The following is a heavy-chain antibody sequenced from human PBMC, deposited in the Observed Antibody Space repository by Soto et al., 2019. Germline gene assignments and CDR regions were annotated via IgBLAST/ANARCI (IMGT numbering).Heavy chain of an antibody. CDR2: ISYDGSNK. Sequence: QVQLMESGGGVVQPGRSLRLSCAASGFTFSSYGMHWVRQAPGKGLEWAASISYDGSNKYYADSVKGRFTISRDNSKNTLFLQMNSLRAEDTAVHYCAMYSGTYGVYWAQGTLVTVSS. V-gene: IGHV3-30*03. CDR3: AMYSGTYGVY. D-gene: IGHD1-26*01. CDR1: GFTFSSYG. J-gene: IGHJ4*02.